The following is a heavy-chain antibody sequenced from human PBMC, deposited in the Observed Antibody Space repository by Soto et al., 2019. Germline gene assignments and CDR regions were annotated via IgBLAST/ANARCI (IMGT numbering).Heavy chain of an antibody. CDR1: GGTFN. Sequence: VASVKVSCKVSGGTFNIRWVRQAPGQGLEWMGGIIPVIDTANYARKFQGRVVISADRATNIVYMEMMSLTLEDTAVYYCARGSGADASDIWGQGTMVTVSS. CDR3: ARGSGADASDI. CDR2: IIPVIDTA. J-gene: IGHJ3*02. D-gene: IGHD7-27*01. V-gene: IGHV1-69*06.